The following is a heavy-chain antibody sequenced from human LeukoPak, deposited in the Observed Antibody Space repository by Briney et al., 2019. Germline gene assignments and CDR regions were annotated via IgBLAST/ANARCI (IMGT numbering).Heavy chain of an antibody. CDR3: ARWYSAVTGYY. J-gene: IGHJ4*02. D-gene: IGHD3-9*01. V-gene: IGHV3-72*01. Sequence: AESLRLSCAATEFTFSDHYMDWVRQAPGKGLEWIGRTRNKANSYTTEYAASVKGRFTISRDDSKNSLYLKMNSLKTEDTAVYYSARWYSAVTGYYWGQGTLVTVSS. CDR1: EFTFSDHY. CDR2: TRNKANSYTT.